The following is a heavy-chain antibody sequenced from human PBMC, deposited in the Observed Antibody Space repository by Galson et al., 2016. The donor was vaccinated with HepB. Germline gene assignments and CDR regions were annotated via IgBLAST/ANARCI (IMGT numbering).Heavy chain of an antibody. CDR1: GYTFTSYG. V-gene: IGHV1-18*01. Sequence: SVKVSCKASGYTFTSYGISWVRQAPGQGLEWMGWISAYNGNTNYAQKLQGRVTMTTDTSTSTAYMELRSLRSDDTAVYHCARDTGYYYDSSGSPRDYYYYGMDVWGQETTVTVSS. D-gene: IGHD3-22*01. J-gene: IGHJ6*02. CDR2: ISAYNGNT. CDR3: ARDTGYYYDSSGSPRDYYYYGMDV.